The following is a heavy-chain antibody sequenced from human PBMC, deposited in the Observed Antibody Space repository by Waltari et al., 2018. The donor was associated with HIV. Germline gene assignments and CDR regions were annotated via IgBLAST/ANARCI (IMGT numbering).Heavy chain of an antibody. J-gene: IGHJ4*02. Sequence: QVQLVQSGAEVKEPGATVKVSCKASGYTLISYGISWVRQAPGQGLEWMGWISTYNGHTNYAQKFQGRVSMTTDTSTSTAYMDLRSLTSDDTAIYYCARGGSYPKYYFDYWGQGSLVTVSS. CDR1: GYTLISYG. CDR3: ARGGSYPKYYFDY. CDR2: ISTYNGHT. D-gene: IGHD1-26*01. V-gene: IGHV1-18*01.